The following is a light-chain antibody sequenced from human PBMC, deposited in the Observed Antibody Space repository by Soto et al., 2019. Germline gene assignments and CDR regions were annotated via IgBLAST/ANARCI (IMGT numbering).Light chain of an antibody. CDR3: CSYAGSYPLV. V-gene: IGLV1-40*01. J-gene: IGLJ1*01. Sequence: QSVLTQPPSVSGAPGQRVTISCTGSSSNIGAGYDVHWYQQHPGKAPKLMIYDVSKRPSGVPDRFSGSKSGNTASLTISGLQAEDEADYYCCSYAGSYPLVFGTGTKVTVL. CDR2: DVS. CDR1: SSNIGAGYD.